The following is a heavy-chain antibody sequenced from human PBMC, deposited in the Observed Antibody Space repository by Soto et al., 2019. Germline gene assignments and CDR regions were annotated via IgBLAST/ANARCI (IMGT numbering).Heavy chain of an antibody. V-gene: IGHV3-23*01. Sequence: GGSLGLSCAASGLPLRSKAMTWVCQVPGKGLEGASAISGSGGSTYYADSVKGRFTISRDNSKNTLYLQMNSLRAEDTAVYYCARETWDGPHFDYWGQGTLVTVSS. D-gene: IGHD1-26*01. J-gene: IGHJ4*02. CDR2: ISGSGGST. CDR1: GLPLRSKA. CDR3: ARETWDGPHFDY.